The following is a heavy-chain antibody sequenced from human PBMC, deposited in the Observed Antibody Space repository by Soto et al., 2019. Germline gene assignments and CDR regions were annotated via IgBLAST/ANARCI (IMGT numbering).Heavy chain of an antibody. V-gene: IGHV3-15*07. Sequence: GGSLRLSCAASGFTFSNAWMNWVRQAPGKGLEWVGRIKSKTDGGTTDYAAPVKGRFTISRDDSKNTLYLQMNSLKTEDTAVYYCTTPADFWSGGFDYWGQGTLVTVSS. D-gene: IGHD3-3*01. CDR2: IKSKTDGGTT. J-gene: IGHJ4*02. CDR3: TTPADFWSGGFDY. CDR1: GFTFSNAW.